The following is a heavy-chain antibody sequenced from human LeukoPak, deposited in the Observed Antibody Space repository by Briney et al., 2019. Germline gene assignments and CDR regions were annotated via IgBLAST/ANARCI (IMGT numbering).Heavy chain of an antibody. V-gene: IGHV4-59*01. D-gene: IGHD1-26*01. CDR3: ARGVGYRDAFDI. CDR2: IYYSGST. J-gene: IGHJ3*02. CDR1: GGSISNYY. Sequence: SETLSLTCTVSGGSISNYYWSWIRQPPGKGLEWIGYIYYSGSTNYNPSLKSRVTISVDTSKNQFSLKLSSVTAADTAVYYCARGVGYRDAFDIWGQGTMVTVFS.